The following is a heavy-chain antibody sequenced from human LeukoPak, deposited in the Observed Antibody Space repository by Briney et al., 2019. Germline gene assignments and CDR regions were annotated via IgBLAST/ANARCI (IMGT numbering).Heavy chain of an antibody. Sequence: ASVKVSCKASGYTFNNYDINWIRQAGGHGLEWMGWMNPYSGNTVYAQNFQGRVTMTRDTSMTTAYMELRSLRSEDTAVYYCVRRLDTVEFHPWGQGTLVTVSS. CDR1: GYTFNNYD. J-gene: IGHJ5*02. CDR3: VRRLDTVEFHP. CDR2: MNPYSGNT. D-gene: IGHD5-18*01. V-gene: IGHV1-8*01.